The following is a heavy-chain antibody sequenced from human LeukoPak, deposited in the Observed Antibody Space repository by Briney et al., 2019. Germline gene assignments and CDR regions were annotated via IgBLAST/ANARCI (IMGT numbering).Heavy chain of an antibody. J-gene: IGHJ4*02. D-gene: IGHD6-13*01. Sequence: SETLSLTCAVYGGSFSGYYWSWIRQPRGKGLEWIGEINHSGSTNYNPSLKSRVTISVDTSKNQFSLKLSSVTAADTAVYYCAGAAAADSFDYWGQGTLVTVSS. CDR1: GGSFSGYY. CDR2: INHSGST. V-gene: IGHV4-34*01. CDR3: AGAAAADSFDY.